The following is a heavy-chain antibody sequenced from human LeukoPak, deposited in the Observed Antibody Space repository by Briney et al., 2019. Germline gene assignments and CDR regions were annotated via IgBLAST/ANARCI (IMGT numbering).Heavy chain of an antibody. CDR2: ISDIDNTV. V-gene: IGHV3-48*04. CDR1: GFTFSSYG. D-gene: IGHD5-18*01. Sequence: GRSLRLSCAASGFTFSSYGMHWVRQAPGKGLEWVSYISDIDNTVYYADSVKGRFTISRDNAKKSLYLQMNSLRAEDTAVYYCARGYHSYNYSDYWGQGTLVTVSS. CDR3: ARGYHSYNYSDY. J-gene: IGHJ4*02.